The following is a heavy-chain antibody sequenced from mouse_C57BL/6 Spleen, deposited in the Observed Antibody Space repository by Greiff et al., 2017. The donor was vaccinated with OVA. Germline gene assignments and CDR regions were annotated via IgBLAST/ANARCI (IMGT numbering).Heavy chain of an antibody. V-gene: IGHV1-82*01. CDR1: GYAFSSSW. Sequence: VKLVESGPELVKPGASVKISCKASGYAFSSSWMNWVKQRPGKGLEWIGRIYPGDGDTNYNGKFKGKATLTADKSSSTAYMQLSSLTSEDSAVYFCARALRIHYFDYWGQGTTLTVSS. CDR2: IYPGDGDT. J-gene: IGHJ2*01. D-gene: IGHD3-2*02. CDR3: ARALRIHYFDY.